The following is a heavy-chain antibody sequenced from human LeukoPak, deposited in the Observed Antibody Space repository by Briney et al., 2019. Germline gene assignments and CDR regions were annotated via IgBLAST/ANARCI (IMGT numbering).Heavy chain of an antibody. D-gene: IGHD3-9*01. CDR3: AKSSGGYDILTGYYYYYYMDV. V-gene: IGHV1-18*01. CDR2: ISAYNGNT. J-gene: IGHJ6*03. CDR1: GYTFTSYG. Sequence: GASVKVSCKASGYTFTSYGISWVRQAPGQGLEWMGWISAYNGNTNYAQKLQGRVTMTTDTSTSTAYMELRSLRSDDTAVYYCAKSSGGYDILTGYYYYYYMDVWGKGTTVTVSS.